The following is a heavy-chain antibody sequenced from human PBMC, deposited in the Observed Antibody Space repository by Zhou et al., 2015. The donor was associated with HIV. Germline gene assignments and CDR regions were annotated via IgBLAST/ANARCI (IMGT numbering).Heavy chain of an antibody. D-gene: IGHD4-17*01. CDR3: VRGPSYGSRPDYFDY. CDR2: IHGTYVNK. Sequence: QVQLVESGGGLVKPGGSLRLSCTASGFTFSDHWMGWIRQAPGKGLEWLSHIHGTYVNKYYADSVKGRFTISRDNAKNSLTLQMDSLRAEDTALYFCVRGPSYGSRPDYFDYWGPGLLVTVSS. V-gene: IGHV3-11*01. CDR1: GFTFSDHW. J-gene: IGHJ4*02.